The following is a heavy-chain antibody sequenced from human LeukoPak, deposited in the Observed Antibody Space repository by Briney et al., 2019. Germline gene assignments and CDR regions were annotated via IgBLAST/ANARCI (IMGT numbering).Heavy chain of an antibody. D-gene: IGHD2-2*01. CDR1: GYTFTSYY. CDR2: INPSGGST. Sequence: GSAKVSCKASGYTFTSYYMHWVRQAPGQGLEWMGIINPSGGSTSYAQKFQGRVTMTRDTSTSSVYMELSSLRSEDTAVYYCATCSSTSCSDDAFDIWGQGTMVTVSP. CDR3: ATCSSTSCSDDAFDI. J-gene: IGHJ3*02. V-gene: IGHV1-46*01.